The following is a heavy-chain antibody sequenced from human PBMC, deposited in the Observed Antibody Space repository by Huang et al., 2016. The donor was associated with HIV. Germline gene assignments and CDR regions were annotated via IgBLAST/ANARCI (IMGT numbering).Heavy chain of an antibody. CDR3: ARSSLGELRGAFDV. V-gene: IGHV3-48*01. CDR2: SSSGGSVI. D-gene: IGHD4-17*01. CDR1: GLTFITHS. Sequence: EVQLVESGGGLVQPGGSLTLSCSASGLTFITHSMHWVRQAPGKGLEWISCSSSGGSVIYYADSVKGRFTVSRDNAKKSLVLQLSSLRPEETAAYMCARSSLGELRGAFDVWGQGEIGTVSS. J-gene: IGHJ3*01.